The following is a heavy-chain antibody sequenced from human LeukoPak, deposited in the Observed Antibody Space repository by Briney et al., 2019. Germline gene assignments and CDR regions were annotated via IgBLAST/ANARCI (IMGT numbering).Heavy chain of an antibody. CDR1: GGSISSSSYY. V-gene: IGHV4-39*01. CDR2: IYYSGST. CDR3: ARHGGAAGGH. J-gene: IGHJ4*02. D-gene: IGHD6-13*01. Sequence: SQTLSLTCAVSGGSISSSSYYWGWIRQPPGRGLEWIGSIYYSGSTYYNPSLKSRVTISVDTSKNQLSLKLTSVTAADTAVYYCARHGGAAGGHWGQGTLVTVSS.